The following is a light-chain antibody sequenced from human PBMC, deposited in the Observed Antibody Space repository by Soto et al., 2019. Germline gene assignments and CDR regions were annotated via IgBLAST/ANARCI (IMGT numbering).Light chain of an antibody. CDR1: ESVGSSY. J-gene: IGKJ1*01. CDR3: QQYGSSPWT. Sequence: DIVLTQSPGTLSLSPGERATLSCRASESVGSSYLAWYQQKPGPAPMLLIYGASSRATGIPDRCSGSGSGKDFTITISRLEADDFAVYYCQQYGSSPWTFGQGTKVEIK. CDR2: GAS. V-gene: IGKV3-20*01.